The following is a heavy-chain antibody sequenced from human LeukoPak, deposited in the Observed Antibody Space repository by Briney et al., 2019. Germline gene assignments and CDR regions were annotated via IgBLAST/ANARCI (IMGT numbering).Heavy chain of an antibody. CDR3: AREQQGKYYDINNSIEYYFDY. D-gene: IGHD3-22*01. Sequence: ASVKVSCKVSGYTLTELSMHWVRQAPGKGLEWMGGIIPKAATPNYSQKFQGRVTISADKSTSTAYMELSRLTSEDTAVYYCAREQQGKYYDINNSIEYYFDYWGQGTPVTVSS. CDR1: GYTLTELS. J-gene: IGHJ4*02. CDR2: IIPKAATP. V-gene: IGHV1-24*01.